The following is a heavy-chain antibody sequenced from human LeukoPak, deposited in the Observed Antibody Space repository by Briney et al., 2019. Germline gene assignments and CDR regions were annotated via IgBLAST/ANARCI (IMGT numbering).Heavy chain of an antibody. CDR2: IIPILGIA. CDR3: ARDSKGTRYCSSTSCFSFDP. D-gene: IGHD2-2*01. V-gene: IGHV1-69*04. Sequence: SVKVSCKASGGTFSSYAISWVRQAPGQGLELMGRIIPILGIANYAQKFQGRVTITADKSTSTAYMELSSLRSEDTAVYYCARDSKGTRYCSSTSCFSFDPWAQGTLVTVSS. J-gene: IGHJ5*02. CDR1: GGTFSSYA.